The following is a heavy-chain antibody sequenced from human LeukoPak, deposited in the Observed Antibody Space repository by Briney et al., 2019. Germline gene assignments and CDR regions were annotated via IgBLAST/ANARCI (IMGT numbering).Heavy chain of an antibody. V-gene: IGHV4-59*01. J-gene: IGHJ4*02. D-gene: IGHD4-17*01. CDR2: IYYSGST. CDR1: GGSISSYY. CDR3: ARAKYGHYVSDAPTAFDY. Sequence: NPSETLSPTCTVSGGSISSYYWSWIRQPPGKGLEWIGYIYYSGSTNYNPSLKSRVTISVDTSKNQFSLKLSSVTAADTAVYYCARAKYGHYVSDAPTAFDYWGQGTLVTVSS.